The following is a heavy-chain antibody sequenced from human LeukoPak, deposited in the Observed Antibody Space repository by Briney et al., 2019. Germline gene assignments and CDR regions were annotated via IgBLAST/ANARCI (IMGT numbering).Heavy chain of an antibody. J-gene: IGHJ4*02. D-gene: IGHD2-21*02. CDR1: GGTFSSYA. Sequence: ASVKVSCKASGGTFSSYAISWVRQAPGQGLEWMGRIIPILGIANYAQKFQGRVTITRNMSISTAYMELSSLRSEDTAVYYCVRGGLHCRGTDCYSTGLFDSWGRGTLVIVSS. CDR3: VRGGLHCRGTDCYSTGLFDS. CDR2: IIPILGIA. V-gene: IGHV1-69*04.